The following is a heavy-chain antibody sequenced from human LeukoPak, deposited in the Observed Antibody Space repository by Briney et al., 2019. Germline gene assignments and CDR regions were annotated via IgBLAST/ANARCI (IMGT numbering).Heavy chain of an antibody. Sequence: PSETLSLTCTVSGGSISSSSYYWGWIRQPPGKGLEWIGSINYSGTTYYNPSLKSRVTISVDTSKNQFSLKLSSVTAADTAVYYCARQLGYCSSTSCYADKADYWGQGTLVTVSS. D-gene: IGHD2-2*01. CDR1: GGSISSSSYY. J-gene: IGHJ4*02. V-gene: IGHV4-39*01. CDR2: INYSGTT. CDR3: ARQLGYCSSTSCYADKADY.